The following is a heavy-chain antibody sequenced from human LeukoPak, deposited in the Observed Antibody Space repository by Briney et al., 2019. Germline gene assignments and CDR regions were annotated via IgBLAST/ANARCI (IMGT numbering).Heavy chain of an antibody. J-gene: IGHJ4*02. CDR2: IHHSGST. CDR3: AKRDVVIGGFDY. V-gene: IGHV4-30-2*01. CDR1: GGSISSGGYY. Sequence: SQTLSLTCTVSGGSISSGGYYWSWIRQPPGKGLEWIGEIHHSGSTNYSPSLKSRVTISVDKSKNQFSLKLSSVSAAGTAVYYCAKRDVVIGGFDYWGQGTLVTVSS. D-gene: IGHD3-16*01.